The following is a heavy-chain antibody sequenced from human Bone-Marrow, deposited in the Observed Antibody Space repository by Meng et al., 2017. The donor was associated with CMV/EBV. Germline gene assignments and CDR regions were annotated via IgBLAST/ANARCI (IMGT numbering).Heavy chain of an antibody. J-gene: IGHJ6*02. CDR3: ARDSSTWRNYYYYGMDV. V-gene: IGHV3-7*01. Sequence: GESLKISCAASGFTFSSYWMSWVRQAPGRGLEWVANIKQDGSEKHYVDSLKGRFTISRDNAMNSLYLQMNSLRAEDTATYYCARDSSTWRNYYYYGMDVWGRGTTVTVSS. CDR2: IKQDGSEK. D-gene: IGHD2-15*01. CDR1: GFTFSSYW.